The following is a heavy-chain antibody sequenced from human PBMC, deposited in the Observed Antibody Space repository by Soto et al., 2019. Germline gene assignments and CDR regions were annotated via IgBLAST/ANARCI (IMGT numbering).Heavy chain of an antibody. J-gene: IGHJ3*02. CDR1: GFTFSSYA. CDR3: AKDGDSLPWGETGRGGAFDI. Sequence: GGSLRLSCAASGFTFSSYAMSWVRQAPGKGLEWVSAISGSGGSTYYADSVKGRFTISRDNSKNTLYLQMNSLRAEGTAVYYGAKDGDSLPWGETGRGGAFDIWGQGTMVTVSS. D-gene: IGHD7-27*01. CDR2: ISGSGGST. V-gene: IGHV3-23*01.